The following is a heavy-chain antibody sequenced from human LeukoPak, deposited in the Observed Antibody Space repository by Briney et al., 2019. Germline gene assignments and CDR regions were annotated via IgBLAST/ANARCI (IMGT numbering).Heavy chain of an antibody. CDR3: VRDRYCSSTSCYLSVWFDP. J-gene: IGHJ5*02. Sequence: SVKVSCKASGGTFSSYAISWVRQAPGQGLEWMGGIIPIFGTANYAQKFQGRVTITADKSTSTAYMELRSLRSDDTAVYYCVRDRYCSSTSCYLSVWFDPWGQGTLVTVSS. V-gene: IGHV1-69*06. CDR1: GGTFSSYA. D-gene: IGHD2-2*01. CDR2: IIPIFGTA.